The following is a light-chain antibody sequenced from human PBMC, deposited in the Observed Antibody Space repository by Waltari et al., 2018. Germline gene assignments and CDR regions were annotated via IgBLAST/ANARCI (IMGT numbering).Light chain of an antibody. CDR2: RNT. CDR3: QSADDSGDHVL. V-gene: IGLV3-25*03. Sequence: SPDLTHTPSMSVSPGQPAAITRSGDRLSYKDVHWFQQKSGRAPVAVIRRNTGRPPGIPERFSGSDSGTTNTLLISGVQPDDEADYYCQSADDSGDHVLFGGGTKLTVL. CDR1: RLSYKD. J-gene: IGLJ3*02.